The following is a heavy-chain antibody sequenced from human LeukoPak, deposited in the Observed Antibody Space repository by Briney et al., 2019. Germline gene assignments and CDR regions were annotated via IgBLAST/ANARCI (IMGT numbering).Heavy chain of an antibody. V-gene: IGHV4-38-2*02. D-gene: IGHD5-18*01. CDR3: ARGRYTYGNAFDY. CDR1: GYSISSGYY. CDR2: VSYTGNT. Sequence: SETLSLTCTVSGYSISSGYYWGWIRQPPGKGLEWIGSVSYTGNTYYNPSLKSRVTISVDTSKNQFSLKLTSVTAADTAVYYCARGRYTYGNAFDYWGQGTLVTVSS. J-gene: IGHJ4*02.